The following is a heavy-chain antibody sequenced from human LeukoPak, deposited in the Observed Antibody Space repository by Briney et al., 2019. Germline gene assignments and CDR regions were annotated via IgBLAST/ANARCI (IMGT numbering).Heavy chain of an antibody. CDR3: ASGDSSSWNYYYYYMDV. J-gene: IGHJ6*03. CDR2: ISTYNGNT. D-gene: IGHD6-13*01. Sequence: ASVTVSCKGSGYTFSSYGISWVRQAPGQGLEWMGWISTYNGNTNYAQKFQGRVTMTRNTSISTAYMELSSLRSEDTAVYYCASGDSSSWNYYYYYMDVWGKGTTVTVSS. CDR1: GYTFSSYG. V-gene: IGHV1-18*01.